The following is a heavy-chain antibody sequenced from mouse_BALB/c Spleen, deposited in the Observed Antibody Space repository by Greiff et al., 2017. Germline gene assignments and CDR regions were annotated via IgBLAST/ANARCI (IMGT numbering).Heavy chain of an antibody. Sequence: EVKLVESGGGLVQPGGSLKLSCAASGFTFSSYGMSWVRQTPDKRLELVATINSNGGSTYYPDSVKGRFTISRDNAKNTLYLQMSSLKSEDTAMYYCARVYYYGSSPWYCDVWGAGTTVTVSS. D-gene: IGHD1-1*01. V-gene: IGHV5-6-3*01. J-gene: IGHJ1*01. CDR2: INSNGGST. CDR1: GFTFSSYG. CDR3: ARVYYYGSSPWYCDV.